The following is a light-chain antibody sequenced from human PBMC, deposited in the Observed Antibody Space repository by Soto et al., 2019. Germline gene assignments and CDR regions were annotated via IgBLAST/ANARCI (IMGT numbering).Light chain of an antibody. CDR3: KQYNRYWT. J-gene: IGKJ1*01. CDR2: QAS. V-gene: IGKV1-5*03. CDR1: QSISTL. Sequence: ILMIQSPSTLSASIGDRVTITCRASQSISTLLAWFQQKPGRAPKLLIYQASSLESGVPSRFSGSGSGTQFTLTISSLQPEDFATYYCKQYNRYWTFGQGTKVDIK.